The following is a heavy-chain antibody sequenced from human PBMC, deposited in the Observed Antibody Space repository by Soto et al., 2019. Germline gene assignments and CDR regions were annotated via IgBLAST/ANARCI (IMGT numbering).Heavy chain of an antibody. D-gene: IGHD3-10*01. CDR2: IHYSGST. V-gene: IGHV4-31*03. CDR1: GGSISNGGYY. CDR3: ARVRGSGSYAAYYFDS. Sequence: SETLSLTCTVSGGSISNGGYYWNWVRQHPGKGLEWIGYIHYSGSTWYNPSLESRVTISVDTSKDQFSLKLRSVTAADTAVYYCARVRGSGSYAAYYFDSWGQGTQVTVSS. J-gene: IGHJ4*01.